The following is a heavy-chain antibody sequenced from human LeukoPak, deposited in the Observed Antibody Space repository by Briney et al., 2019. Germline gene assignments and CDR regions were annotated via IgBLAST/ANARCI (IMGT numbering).Heavy chain of an antibody. V-gene: IGHV4-59*01. CDR1: GGSISTYY. CDR3: ARFLGSGIRYFDY. J-gene: IGHJ4*02. CDR2: IYYTGSI. D-gene: IGHD3-16*01. Sequence: SETLSLTCTVSGGSISTYYWSWVRQPPGKGLEWIGYIYYTGSINYNPSLKSRVTISVDTSKNQFSLKLSSVTAADTAVYYCARFLGSGIRYFDYWGQGTLVTVSS.